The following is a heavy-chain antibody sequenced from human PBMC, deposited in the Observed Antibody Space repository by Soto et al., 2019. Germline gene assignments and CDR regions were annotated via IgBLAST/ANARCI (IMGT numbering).Heavy chain of an antibody. CDR3: ARGGITIFGVVKANWFDP. Sequence: SSETLSLTCTVSGGSISSGGYCWSWIRQHPGKGLEWIGYIYYSGSTYYNPSLKSRVTMSVDTSNNQFSLKLSSVTAADTAVYYCARGGITIFGVVKANWFDPWGQGILVTVSS. D-gene: IGHD3-3*01. CDR1: GGSISSGGYC. J-gene: IGHJ5*02. CDR2: IYYSGST. V-gene: IGHV4-31*03.